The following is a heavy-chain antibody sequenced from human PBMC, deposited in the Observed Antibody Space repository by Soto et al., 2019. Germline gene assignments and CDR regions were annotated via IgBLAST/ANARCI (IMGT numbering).Heavy chain of an antibody. CDR3: AKRGGEDPLSGYYYMDG. J-gene: IGHJ6*03. CDR1: GFTFSSYA. CDR2: ISGSGDST. V-gene: IGHV3-23*01. D-gene: IGHD3-10*01. Sequence: PGGSLRLSCAASGFTFSSYAMSWVRQAPGKGLEWVSAISGSGDSTYYADSVKGRFTISRDNSKNTLYLQMNSLRAEDTAVYFCAKRGGEDPLSGYYYMDGWGKGTTVTVSS.